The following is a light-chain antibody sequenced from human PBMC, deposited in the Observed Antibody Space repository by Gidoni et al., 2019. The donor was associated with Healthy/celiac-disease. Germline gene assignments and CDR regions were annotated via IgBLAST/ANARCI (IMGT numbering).Light chain of an antibody. CDR3: QQLNSYPRDGLT. CDR2: AAS. J-gene: IGKJ4*01. CDR1: QGINNY. V-gene: IGKV1-9*01. Sequence: DIRMTQSPSFLSASVGDRVIITCRASQGINNYLAWYQQKPGKAPNLLIYAASTLQSGVPSRFSGSGSGTEFTLTISSLQPEDFATYYCQQLNSYPRDGLTFGGGTKVEIK.